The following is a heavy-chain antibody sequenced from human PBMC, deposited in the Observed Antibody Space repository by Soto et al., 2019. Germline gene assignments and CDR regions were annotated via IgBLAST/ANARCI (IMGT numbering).Heavy chain of an antibody. CDR1: GYTFTSYD. CDR2: VNPNSGNT. J-gene: IGHJ6*03. D-gene: IGHD4-17*01. CDR3: ARDPHYGDYKDYYYMDV. Sequence: ASVKVSCKASGYTFTSYDINWVRQATGQGLEWMGWVNPNSGNTGYAQKVQGRVTMTRNTSISTAYMELSSLTSEATAVYYCARDPHYGDYKDYYYMDVWGKGTTVTVSS. V-gene: IGHV1-8*01.